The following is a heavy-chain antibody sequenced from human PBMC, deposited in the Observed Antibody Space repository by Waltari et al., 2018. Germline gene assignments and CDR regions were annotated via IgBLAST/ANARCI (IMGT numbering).Heavy chain of an antibody. CDR3: ARAEGMDTAMVTFGY. Sequence: QVQLQQWGAGLLKPSETLSLTCAVYGGSFSGYYWSWLRQPPGKGLEWIGEINHSGSTNYNPSLKSRVTISVDTSKNQFSLKLSSVTAADTAVYYCARAEGMDTAMVTFGYWGQGTLVTVSS. CDR2: INHSGST. J-gene: IGHJ4*02. V-gene: IGHV4-34*01. CDR1: GGSFSGYY. D-gene: IGHD5-18*01.